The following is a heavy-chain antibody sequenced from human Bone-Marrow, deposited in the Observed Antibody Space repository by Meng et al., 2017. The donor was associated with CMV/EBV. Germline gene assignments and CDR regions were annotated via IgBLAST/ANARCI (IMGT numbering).Heavy chain of an antibody. CDR3: AREGATVTRAAFDY. Sequence: GGSLRLSCAASGFTFSSYWMSWVRQAPGKGLDWVSLIYSGVSGGNTYYADSVKGRFTISRDNSKNTLYLQMNSLRAEDTAVYYCAREGATVTRAAFDYWGQGTLVTVSS. CDR2: IYSGVSGGNT. J-gene: IGHJ4*02. D-gene: IGHD4-11*01. CDR1: GFTFSSYW. V-gene: IGHV3-NL1*01.